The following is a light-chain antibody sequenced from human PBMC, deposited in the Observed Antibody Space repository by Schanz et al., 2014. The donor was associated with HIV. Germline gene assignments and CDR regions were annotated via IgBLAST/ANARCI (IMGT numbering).Light chain of an antibody. CDR2: EGS. V-gene: IGLV2-23*01. CDR3: CSYAGSTSVI. Sequence: QSALTQSASVSGSPGQSITISCTGTISDVGGYNLLSWYQQHPGKAPQLIIYEGSKRPLGVFNRFSGSKSGNTASLTISGLQAEDEADYYCCSYAGSTSVIFGGGTKLTVL. CDR1: ISDVGGYNL. J-gene: IGLJ2*01.